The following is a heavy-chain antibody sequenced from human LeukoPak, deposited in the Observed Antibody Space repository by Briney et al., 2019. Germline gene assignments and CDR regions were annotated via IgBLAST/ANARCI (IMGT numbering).Heavy chain of an antibody. V-gene: IGHV3-11*01. Sequence: GGSLRLSCAASGFTFSDYYMSWIRQAPGKGLEWVSTITARGSNIYYADSVKGRFTISRDNAKNSLYMQMNSLRAEDTAVYYCASRYCSGGNCYFASWGQGTLVTVSS. D-gene: IGHD2-15*01. CDR3: ASRYCSGGNCYFAS. CDR2: ITARGSNI. CDR1: GFTFSDYY. J-gene: IGHJ4*02.